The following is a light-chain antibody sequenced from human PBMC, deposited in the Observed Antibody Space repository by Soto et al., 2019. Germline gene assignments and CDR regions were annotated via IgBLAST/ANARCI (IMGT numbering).Light chain of an antibody. CDR1: SDDVGVYNY. J-gene: IGLJ2*01. CDR2: EVS. CDR3: SSYTSSSTVL. V-gene: IGLV2-14*01. Sequence: QSALTQPASVSGAPGQSITISCTGTSDDVGVYNYVSWYQQHPGKAPKLMVYEVSNRPSGVSNRFSGSKSGNTASLTISGLQADDGADYYCSSYTSSSTVLFGGGTKLTVL.